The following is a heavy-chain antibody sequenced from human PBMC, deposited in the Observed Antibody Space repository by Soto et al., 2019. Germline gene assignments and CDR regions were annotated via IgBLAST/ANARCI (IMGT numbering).Heavy chain of an antibody. D-gene: IGHD2-15*01. CDR3: ATDSSPVVVVASAFDF. Sequence: EVQLLESGGGLVQPGESLRLSCAASGFTFSTSGMTWVRQAPGKGLEWVSGISGRGSATYYADSVKGRFTISRDDSKNTLDLQMNSLRVEDTARYYWATDSSPVVVVASAFDFWGQGTMVTVSS. V-gene: IGHV3-23*01. CDR2: ISGRGSAT. J-gene: IGHJ3*01. CDR1: GFTFSTSG.